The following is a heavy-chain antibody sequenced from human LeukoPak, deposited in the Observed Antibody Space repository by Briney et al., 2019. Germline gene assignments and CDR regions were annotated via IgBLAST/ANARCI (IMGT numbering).Heavy chain of an antibody. Sequence: SETLSLTCKVSGDSISSSTCNWSWIRQPPGKGLEWIGYISQSGNSYFTPSLKSRATISVDRSKNHFSLTLISVTAADTAVYYCARDQVDYDIPDHFDYWGKGTLVAVSS. CDR3: ARDQVDYDIPDHFDY. CDR2: ISQSGNS. D-gene: IGHD3-22*01. J-gene: IGHJ4*02. CDR1: GDSISSSTCN. V-gene: IGHV4-30-2*01.